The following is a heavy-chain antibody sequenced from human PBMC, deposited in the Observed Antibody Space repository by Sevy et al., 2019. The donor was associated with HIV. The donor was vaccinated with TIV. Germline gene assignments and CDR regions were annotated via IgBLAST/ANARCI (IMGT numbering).Heavy chain of an antibody. J-gene: IGHJ3*02. D-gene: IGHD3-22*01. CDR3: ARGAGYYDSSGYHDAFDI. V-gene: IGHV3-53*01. Sequence: GGSLRLSCAASGFTVSSNYMSWVRQAPGKGLEWVSVIYSGGSTYYADSVKGRFTISRDNSKNTLYLQMNSLRAEDTAVYYCARGAGYYDSSGYHDAFDIWGQRTMVTVSS. CDR2: IYSGGST. CDR1: GFTVSSNY.